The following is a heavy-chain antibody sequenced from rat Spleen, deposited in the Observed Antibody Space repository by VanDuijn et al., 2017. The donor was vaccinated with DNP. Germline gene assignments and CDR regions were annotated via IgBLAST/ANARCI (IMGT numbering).Heavy chain of an antibody. CDR3: ATQGQLGITWFAY. CDR1: GFTFNNYW. J-gene: IGHJ3*01. V-gene: IGHV5-31*01. Sequence: EVQLVETGGGLVQPGRSLKLSCVASGFTFNNYWMTWIRQVPGKGLEWVASITGSGGTTYYPDSVKGRFTISRDNAKSTLYLQMNSLRSEDTATYYCATQGQLGITWFAYWGQGTLVTVSS. D-gene: IGHD1-5*01. CDR2: ITGSGGTT.